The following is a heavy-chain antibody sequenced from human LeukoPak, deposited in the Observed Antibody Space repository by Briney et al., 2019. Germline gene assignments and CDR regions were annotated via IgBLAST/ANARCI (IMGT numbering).Heavy chain of an antibody. V-gene: IGHV4-34*01. CDR1: GGSFSGYY. D-gene: IGHD3-10*01. CDR2: INHSGST. CDR3: ARGWGYYGSGSYYFDY. J-gene: IGHJ4*02. Sequence: SETLSLTCAVYGGSFSGYYWSWIRQPPGKGLEWIGEINHSGSTNYNPSLKSRVTISLDTSRNQFSLKLNSVTAADTAVYYCARGWGYYGSGSYYFDYWGQGTLVTVSS.